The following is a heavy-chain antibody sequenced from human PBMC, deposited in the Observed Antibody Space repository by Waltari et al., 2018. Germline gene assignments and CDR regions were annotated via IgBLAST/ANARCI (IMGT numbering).Heavy chain of an antibody. CDR1: GFTFSSYA. V-gene: IGHV3-23*01. D-gene: IGHD6-19*01. CDR3: AKGSGSSGSFDY. CDR2: ISGSGGST. Sequence: VQLLESGGGLVQPGGSLRLSCAASGFTFSSYAISLVRQAPGKGLECVSAISGSGGSTYYADSVKGRFTISRDNSKNTLYLQMNSLRAEDTAVYYCAKGSGSSGSFDYWGQGTLVTVSS. J-gene: IGHJ4*02.